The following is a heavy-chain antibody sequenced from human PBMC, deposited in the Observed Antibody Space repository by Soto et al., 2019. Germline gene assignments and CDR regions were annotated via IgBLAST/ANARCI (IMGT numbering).Heavy chain of an antibody. CDR1: GFSLSTSAGG. Sequence: SGPTLVNPTQTLTLTCTFSGFSLSTSAGGVGWVRQPPGKALEWLALIHWNDDKRYSPYLKSRLTITKDTSKNQVVLTLTNLDPLDTGTYFCAHTKDSSGFLTSWGQGILVTVSS. V-gene: IGHV2-5*01. D-gene: IGHD3-22*01. CDR2: IHWNDDK. CDR3: AHTKDSSGFLTS. J-gene: IGHJ5*02.